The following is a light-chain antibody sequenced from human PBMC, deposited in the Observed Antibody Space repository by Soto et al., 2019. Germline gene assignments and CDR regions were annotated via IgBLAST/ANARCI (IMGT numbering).Light chain of an antibody. Sequence: DIVLTQSPATLSLSPGERATLSCRASQSIGNYLGWYQQKPGQAPRLLIYDASSRATGIPARFSGSGSGTDFTLTISSLEPEDFAIYYCQQRSNWPVTFGLGTRLEIK. CDR1: QSIGNY. J-gene: IGKJ5*01. V-gene: IGKV3-11*01. CDR2: DAS. CDR3: QQRSNWPVT.